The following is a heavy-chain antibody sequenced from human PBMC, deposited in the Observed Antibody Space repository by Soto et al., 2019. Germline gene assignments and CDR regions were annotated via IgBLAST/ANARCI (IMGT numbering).Heavy chain of an antibody. D-gene: IGHD3-10*01. CDR1: GFTFSSYG. CDR2: IWYDGSNK. V-gene: IGHV3-33*01. Sequence: GGSLRLSCAASGFTFSSYGMHWVRQAPGKGLEWVAVIWYDGSNKYYADSVKGRFTISRDNSKNTLYLQMNSLRAEDTAVYYCARDSLLLWFGELLYDPIGSYGMEVWGQGTTVTVSS. CDR3: ARDSLLLWFGELLYDPIGSYGMEV. J-gene: IGHJ6*02.